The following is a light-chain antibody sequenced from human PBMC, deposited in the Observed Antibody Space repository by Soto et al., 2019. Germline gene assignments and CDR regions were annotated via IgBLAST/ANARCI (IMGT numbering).Light chain of an antibody. J-gene: IGLJ2*01. CDR2: DVN. V-gene: IGLV2-14*03. CDR1: SSDVGAYNY. CDR3: SSYTCSSTLL. Sequence: QSALTQPASVSGSPGQSITISCTGTSSDVGAYNYVSWYQQHPGKAPKLMIYDVNNRPSGVSNRFSGSKSGNTASLTISGLQAEDEADYYCSSYTCSSTLLFGGGTKLTVL.